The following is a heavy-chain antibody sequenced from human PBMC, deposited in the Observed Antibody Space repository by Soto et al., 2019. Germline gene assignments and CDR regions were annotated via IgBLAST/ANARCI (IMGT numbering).Heavy chain of an antibody. CDR2: IIPIFGTA. Sequence: ASVKVSCKASGGTFSSYAISWVRQAPGQGLEWMGGIIPIFGTANYAQKFQGRVTITADESTSTAYMELSSLRSEDTAVYYCARDEQRGGGWWFDPWGQGTLVTVSS. D-gene: IGHD3-16*01. CDR1: GGTFSSYA. J-gene: IGHJ5*02. V-gene: IGHV1-69*13. CDR3: ARDEQRGGGWWFDP.